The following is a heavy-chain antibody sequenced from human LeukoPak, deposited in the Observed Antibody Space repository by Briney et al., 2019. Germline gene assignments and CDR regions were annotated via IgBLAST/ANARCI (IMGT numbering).Heavy chain of an antibody. CDR3: ARVGGSTLDY. Sequence: ASVKVSCKASGYTFTSYYMHWVRQAPGQGLEWMGIINPSGGSTSYAQKFQGRVTITADKSTSTAYMELSSLRSEDTAVYYCARVGGSTLDYWGQGTLVTVSS. V-gene: IGHV1-46*01. J-gene: IGHJ4*02. CDR2: INPSGGST. CDR1: GYTFTSYY. D-gene: IGHD2-15*01.